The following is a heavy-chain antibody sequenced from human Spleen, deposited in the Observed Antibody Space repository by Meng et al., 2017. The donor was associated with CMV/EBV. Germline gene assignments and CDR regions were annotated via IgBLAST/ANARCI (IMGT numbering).Heavy chain of an antibody. CDR2: ISGSGSRT. CDR1: GFTFRNSA. V-gene: IGHV3-23*01. D-gene: IGHD1-26*01. CDR3: ARVYRGSYYYFDY. J-gene: IGHJ4*02. Sequence: ASGFTFRNSAMSWVRQAPGKGLEWVSGISGSGSRTENADSVKGRFAISRDISKNTLYLQMNSLRAEDTAVYYCARVYRGSYYYFDYWGQGTLVTVSS.